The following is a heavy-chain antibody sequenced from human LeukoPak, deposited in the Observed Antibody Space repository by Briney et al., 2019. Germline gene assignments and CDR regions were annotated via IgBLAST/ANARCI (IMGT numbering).Heavy chain of an antibody. J-gene: IGHJ4*02. Sequence: GGSLRLSCAASGFTFSSYSMNWVRQAPGKGLEWVSSISSSSSYIYYADSVKGRFTISRDNAKNSLYLQMNSLRAEDTAVYYCARERRDLSTIAAASPYFDYWGQGTLVTVSS. D-gene: IGHD6-13*01. CDR1: GFTFSSYS. V-gene: IGHV3-21*01. CDR3: ARERRDLSTIAAASPYFDY. CDR2: ISSSSSYI.